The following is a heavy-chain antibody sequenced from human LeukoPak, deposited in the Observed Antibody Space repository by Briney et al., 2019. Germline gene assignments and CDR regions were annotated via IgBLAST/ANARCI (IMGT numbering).Heavy chain of an antibody. Sequence: GGSLRLSCAASGFTFSSYAMSWVRQAPGKGLEWVSAISGSGGSTYYADSVKGRFTISRDNSKNTLYLQMNSLRAEDTAVYYCAKGGYYDILTGYYPPDYWGQGTLVTVSS. J-gene: IGHJ4*02. CDR1: GFTFSSYA. CDR2: ISGSGGST. CDR3: AKGGYYDILTGYYPPDY. V-gene: IGHV3-23*01. D-gene: IGHD3-9*01.